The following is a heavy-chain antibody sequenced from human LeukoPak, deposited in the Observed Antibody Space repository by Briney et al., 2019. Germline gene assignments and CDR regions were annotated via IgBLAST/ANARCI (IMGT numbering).Heavy chain of an antibody. CDR2: IKSDRTTI. CDR3: ARDRDWAFDY. V-gene: IGHV3-48*02. J-gene: IGHJ4*02. CDR1: GFTFNSYS. Sequence: GGSLRLSCAASGFTFNSYSLNWARQAPGKGLEWFSYIKSDRTTIYYANSLKGRFTITRDNARNSLYLQMNSLRDEDTAVYYCARDRDWAFDYWGPGTLVTVSS. D-gene: IGHD3/OR15-3a*01.